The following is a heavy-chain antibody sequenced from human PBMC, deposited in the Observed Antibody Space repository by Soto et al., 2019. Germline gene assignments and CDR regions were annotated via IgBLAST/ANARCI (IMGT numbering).Heavy chain of an antibody. J-gene: IGHJ6*02. CDR3: AKGSLGLYYYYGMDV. V-gene: IGHV3-23*01. CDR2: ISGSGGST. Sequence: GGSLRLSCAASGFTFSSYAMSWVRQAPGKGLEWVSAISGSGGSTYYADSVKGRFTISRDNSKNTLYLQMNSLRAEDTAVYYCAKGSLGLYYYYGMDVWGQGTTVTVSS. CDR1: GFTFSSYA.